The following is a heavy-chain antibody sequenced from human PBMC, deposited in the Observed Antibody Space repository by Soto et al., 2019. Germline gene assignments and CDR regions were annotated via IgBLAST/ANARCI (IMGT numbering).Heavy chain of an antibody. Sequence: QVQLVQSGAEVKKPGASVKVSCKASGYTFTSYYIHWVRQAPGQGLEWMGIINPSGGSTSYAQKFQGRVTMNRDTSTSTVYMELSSLRSEDTAVYYCARTHTYYGSGMRAFDIWGQGTMVTVSS. V-gene: IGHV1-46*03. D-gene: IGHD3-10*01. CDR1: GYTFTSYY. J-gene: IGHJ3*02. CDR2: INPSGGST. CDR3: ARTHTYYGSGMRAFDI.